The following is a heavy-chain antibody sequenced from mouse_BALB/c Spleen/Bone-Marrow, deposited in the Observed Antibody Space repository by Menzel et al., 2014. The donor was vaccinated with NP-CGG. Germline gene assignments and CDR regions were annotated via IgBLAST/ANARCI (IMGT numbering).Heavy chain of an antibody. J-gene: IGHJ3*01. CDR3: ASYYYGSSSFAY. D-gene: IGHD1-1*01. CDR2: IDPANGNT. V-gene: IGHV14-3*02. Sequence: VQLQQPGAELMKPGASVKLSCTASGFNIKDTYMHWVKQRPEQGLEWIGRIDPANGNTKYDPKFQGKATITADTSSNTAYLQPSSLTSEDTAVYYCASYYYGSSSFAYWGQGTMVTVSA. CDR1: GFNIKDTY.